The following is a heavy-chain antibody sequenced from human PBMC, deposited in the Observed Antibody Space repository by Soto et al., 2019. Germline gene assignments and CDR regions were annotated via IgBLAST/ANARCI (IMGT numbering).Heavy chain of an antibody. CDR1: GGSISSSNW. CDR2: IYHSGST. CDR3: ARRPSAAAGTD. D-gene: IGHD6-13*01. V-gene: IGHV4-4*02. Sequence: QVQLQESGPGLVKPSGTLSLTCAVSGGSISSSNWWTWVRQPPGKGLEWIGEIYHSGSTNYNPSLKXRXTXSXXKSKNQFSLKLTSVTAADTAVYYCARRPSAAAGTDWGQGTLVTVSS. J-gene: IGHJ4*02.